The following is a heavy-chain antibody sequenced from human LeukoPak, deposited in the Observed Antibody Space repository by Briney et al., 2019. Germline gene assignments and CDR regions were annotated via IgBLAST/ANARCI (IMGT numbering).Heavy chain of an antibody. CDR2: INPNSGNT. V-gene: IGHV1-8*01. J-gene: IGHJ5*02. D-gene: IGHD3-22*01. Sequence: ASVTVSCKASGYTFTSYDINWVRQAPGQGLEWMGWINPNSGNTGYAQKFQGRVTMTRNNSISTAYMELSSLRSEDTGVYYCARRWRRGIVVFDPWGQGTLVTVSS. CDR3: ARRWRRGIVVFDP. CDR1: GYTFTSYD.